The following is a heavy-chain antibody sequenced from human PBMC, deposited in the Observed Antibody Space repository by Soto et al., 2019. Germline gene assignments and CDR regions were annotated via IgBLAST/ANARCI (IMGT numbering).Heavy chain of an antibody. V-gene: IGHV1-3*01. D-gene: IGHD2-15*01. CDR3: ALSHPGFCSPADCTGDFAQ. J-gene: IGHJ4*02. Sequence: ASVKASRKDSGHILTSYAIHWLRQAPGQRLEYMGWISAANGNTGSSQRFQGRVTFSRDAAARIAYMELRSLRSDDTAMYYCALSHPGFCSPADCTGDFAQWGQGTVVTVSS. CDR2: ISAANGNT. CDR1: GHILTSYA.